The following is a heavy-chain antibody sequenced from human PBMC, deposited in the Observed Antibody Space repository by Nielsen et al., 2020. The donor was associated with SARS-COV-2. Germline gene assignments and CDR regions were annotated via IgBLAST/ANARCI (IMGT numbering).Heavy chain of an antibody. CDR3: ATGRGYGSGSYRSGYYYGMDV. D-gene: IGHD3-10*01. V-gene: IGHV1-18*01. Sequence: WVRQAPGQGLEWMGWISAYNGNTNYAQKLQGRVTITADESTSTAYMELSSLRSDDTAVYYCATGRGYGSGSYRSGYYYGMDVWGQGTTVTVSS. CDR2: ISAYNGNT. J-gene: IGHJ6*02.